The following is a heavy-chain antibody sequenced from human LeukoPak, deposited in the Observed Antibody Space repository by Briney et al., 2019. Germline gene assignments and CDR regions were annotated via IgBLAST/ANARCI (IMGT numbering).Heavy chain of an antibody. D-gene: IGHD3-10*01. V-gene: IGHV3-21*01. Sequence: GGSLRLSCAASGFTFSRYSMNWVRQAPGKGLEWVSAISGSGGSTYYADSVKGRFTISRDNAKNSLYLQMNSLRAEDTAVYYCAKVPDYYGSGRYHWGQGTLVTVSS. CDR2: ISGSGGST. J-gene: IGHJ4*02. CDR1: GFTFSRYS. CDR3: AKVPDYYGSGRYH.